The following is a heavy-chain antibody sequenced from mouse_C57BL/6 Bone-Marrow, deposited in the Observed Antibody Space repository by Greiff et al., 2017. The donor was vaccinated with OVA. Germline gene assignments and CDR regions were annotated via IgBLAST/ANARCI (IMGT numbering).Heavy chain of an antibody. J-gene: IGHJ3*01. V-gene: IGHV1-50*01. CDR1: GYTFTSYW. Sequence: QVQLQQPGAELVKPGASVKLSCKASGYTFTSYWMQWVKQRPGQGLEWIGEIDPSDSYTNYNQKFKGKATLTVDTSSSTAYMQLNSLTSEDSAVYYCASAGFAYWGQGTRVTVSA. CDR2: IDPSDSYT. CDR3: ASAGFAY.